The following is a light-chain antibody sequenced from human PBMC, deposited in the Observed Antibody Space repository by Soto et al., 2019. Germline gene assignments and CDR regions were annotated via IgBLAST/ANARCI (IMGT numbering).Light chain of an antibody. V-gene: IGKV1-39*01. J-gene: IGKJ1*01. CDR2: AAS. CDR1: QSVSSN. CDR3: QQSHDTPRT. Sequence: DIEMTQSPSSLSVSVGDRVTITCRASQSVSSNLNWYQQKPGKAPALLIYAASSLRSGVPARFSAIVSGADFILTISRLQPEDCAHYSCQQSHDTPRTFGQGNKVEIK.